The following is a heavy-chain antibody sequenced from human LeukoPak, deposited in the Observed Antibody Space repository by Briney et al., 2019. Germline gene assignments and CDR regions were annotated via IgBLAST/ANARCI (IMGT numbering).Heavy chain of an antibody. D-gene: IGHD4-17*01. CDR1: GGSISSYY. V-gene: IGHV4-59*12. CDR3: AREGTVTWAFDI. Sequence: SETLSLTCTVSGGSISSYYWSWIRQPPGKGLEWIGYIYYSGSTNYNSSLKSRVTISEDTSKNYFSPKLSSVTAADTAVYYCAREGTVTWAFDIWGQGTMVTVSS. CDR2: IYYSGST. J-gene: IGHJ3*02.